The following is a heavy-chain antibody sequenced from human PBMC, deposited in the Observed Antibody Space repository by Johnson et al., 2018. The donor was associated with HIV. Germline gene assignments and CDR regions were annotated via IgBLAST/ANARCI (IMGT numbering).Heavy chain of an antibody. Sequence: QVQLVESGGGLVQPGRSLRLSCAASGFTFSSYGMHWVRQAPGTGLEWVSVISYDGNNKYYVDSVKGRLTISRDNSTNTVYLHMNSLRPEDTAWYYCAKERRVSRAFDIWGQGTMVTVSS. CDR2: ISYDGNNK. V-gene: IGHV3-30*18. CDR1: GFTFSSYG. CDR3: AKERRVSRAFDI. J-gene: IGHJ3*02. D-gene: IGHD2/OR15-2a*01.